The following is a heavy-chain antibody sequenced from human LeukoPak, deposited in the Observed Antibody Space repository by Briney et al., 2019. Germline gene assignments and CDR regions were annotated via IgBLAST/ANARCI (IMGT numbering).Heavy chain of an antibody. CDR1: GYTFSDYY. J-gene: IGHJ4*02. Sequence: WASVKVSCKASGYTFSDYYIRWVRQAPGQGLEWMGGVYPKTGGTNYAREFEGRVTMTRDTSISTAYMELSRLTSDDTAVYYCARDLSSYVISDDYWGQGTLVTVSS. D-gene: IGHD3-16*01. CDR2: VYPKTGGT. V-gene: IGHV1-2*02. CDR3: ARDLSSYVISDDY.